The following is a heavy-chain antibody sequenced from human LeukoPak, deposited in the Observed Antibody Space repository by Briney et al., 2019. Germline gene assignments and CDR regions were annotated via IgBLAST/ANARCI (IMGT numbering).Heavy chain of an antibody. D-gene: IGHD3-22*01. CDR2: ITGSGSST. V-gene: IGHV3-23*01. CDR3: AKDLGYYDSSGN. CDR1: GFTFSAYA. J-gene: IGHJ4*02. Sequence: GGSLRLSCAASGFTFSAYAMNWVRQAPGKGLEWVSSITGSGSSTYYADSVKGRFTISRDNSKNTLYLQMNSLRAEDTTVYYCAKDLGYYDSSGNWGQGTLVTVSS.